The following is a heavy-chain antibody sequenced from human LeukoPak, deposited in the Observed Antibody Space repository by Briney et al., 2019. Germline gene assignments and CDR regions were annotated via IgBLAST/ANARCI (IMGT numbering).Heavy chain of an antibody. J-gene: IGHJ4*02. CDR3: ARAGGYGSPLDY. Sequence: PSETLSLTCTVSGGAITNYYWSWIRQPAGKGLEWIGRIYSSGSTYYNPSLKSRVTMSVDTSKNQFSLKLTSVTAADTAVYYCARAGGYGSPLDYWGQGTLVTVSS. CDR2: IYSSGST. D-gene: IGHD6-13*01. V-gene: IGHV4-4*07. CDR1: GGAITNYY.